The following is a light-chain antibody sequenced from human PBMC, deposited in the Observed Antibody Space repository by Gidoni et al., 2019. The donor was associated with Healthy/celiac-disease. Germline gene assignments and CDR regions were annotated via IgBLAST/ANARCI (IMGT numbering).Light chain of an antibody. CDR1: QSVSSY. J-gene: IGKJ5*01. CDR2: DAS. V-gene: IGKV3-11*01. Sequence: EIVLTQSPATLSLSPGERATLSCRASQSVSSYLAWYHQKPGQAPRLLIYDASNRATGIPARFSGSGSGTDFALTISSLEPEDFAVYYCQQPSITFGQGTRLEIK. CDR3: QQPSIT.